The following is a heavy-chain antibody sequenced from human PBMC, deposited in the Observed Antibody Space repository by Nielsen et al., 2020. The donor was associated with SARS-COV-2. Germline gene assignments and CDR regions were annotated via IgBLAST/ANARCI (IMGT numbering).Heavy chain of an antibody. J-gene: IGHJ4*02. CDR3: ASGSSVSPPHY. V-gene: IGHV4-34*01. D-gene: IGHD6-19*01. Sequence: SETLSPTCAVYGGSFSGEYGSWIRQPPGKGREWIGEIKHSGSTNYNPSLKRGVTISGDTSKNQFSLKLSAVTAAHPAGYYCASGSSVSPPHYWGQGTLVTVSS. CDR2: IKHSGST. CDR1: GGSFSGEY.